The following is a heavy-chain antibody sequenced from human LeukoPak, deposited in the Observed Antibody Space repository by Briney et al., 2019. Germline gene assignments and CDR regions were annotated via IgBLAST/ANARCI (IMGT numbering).Heavy chain of an antibody. V-gene: IGHV4-59*01. CDR3: ARDPSIAAAGPLFDY. J-gene: IGHJ4*02. D-gene: IGHD6-13*01. CDR1: GGSISSYY. CDR2: IYYSGST. Sequence: PSETLSLTCTVSGGSISSYYWSWIRQPPGKGLEWIGYIYYSGSTNYNPSLKSRVTISVDTSKNQFSLKLSSVTAADTAVYYYARDPSIAAAGPLFDYWGQGTLVTVSS.